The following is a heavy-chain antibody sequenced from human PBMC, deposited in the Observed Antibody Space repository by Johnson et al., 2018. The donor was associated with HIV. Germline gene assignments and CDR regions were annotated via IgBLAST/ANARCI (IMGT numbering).Heavy chain of an antibody. V-gene: IGHV3-30-3*01. CDR1: GFAFSSYA. Sequence: QMLLVESGGGVVQPGTSLRLSCTASGFAFSSYALYWVRQAPGKGLEWVAVISYDGSNKYYSDSVKGRYTISRDNSNNTLYVQMNSLRAEETAVYYCATRDPTHRPGVFDIWGQGTMVTVSS. D-gene: IGHD1-14*01. J-gene: IGHJ3*02. CDR2: ISYDGSNK. CDR3: ATRDPTHRPGVFDI.